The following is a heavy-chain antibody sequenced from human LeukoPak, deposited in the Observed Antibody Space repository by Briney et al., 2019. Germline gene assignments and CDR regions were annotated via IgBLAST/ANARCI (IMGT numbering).Heavy chain of an antibody. Sequence: GASVKVSCKASGYIFTGYYIHWVQQAPGQGLEWMGWINPDGGGTFYAQKFQGRVTMTRDTSIGTAYMELSRLRSDDTAVYYCTRGTSGTYPVYYEMHVWGQGTTVTVSS. V-gene: IGHV1-2*02. CDR3: TRGTSGTYPVYYEMHV. J-gene: IGHJ6*02. D-gene: IGHD3-10*01. CDR2: INPDGGGT. CDR1: GYIFTGYY.